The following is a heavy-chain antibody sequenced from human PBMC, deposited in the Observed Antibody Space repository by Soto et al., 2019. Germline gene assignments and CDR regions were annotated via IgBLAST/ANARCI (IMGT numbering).Heavy chain of an antibody. D-gene: IGHD3-16*01. J-gene: IGHJ6*03. Sequence: QVQLQESGPGLVKPSQTLSLTCTVSGGSISSGGYYWSWIRQHPGKGLEWIGYIYYSGSTYYNPSLKSRVTISGDTSKNDFSLKVSSVTAADTAVYYCAGHVSPPYYYYYMDVWGKGTTVTVSS. V-gene: IGHV4-31*03. CDR2: IYYSGST. CDR3: AGHVSPPYYYYYMDV. CDR1: GGSISSGGYY.